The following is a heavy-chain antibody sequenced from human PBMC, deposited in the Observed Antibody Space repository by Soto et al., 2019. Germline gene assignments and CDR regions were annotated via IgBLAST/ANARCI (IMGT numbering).Heavy chain of an antibody. J-gene: IGHJ6*03. CDR1: GGSISSYY. CDR2: IYYSGST. V-gene: IGHV4-59*01. CDR3: AKVPRELRFLEWSSPYYYYMYV. D-gene: IGHD3-3*01. Sequence: SETLSLTCTVSGGSISSYYWSWIRQPPGKGLEWIGYIYYSGSTNYNPSLKSRVTISVDTSKNQFSLKLSSVTAADTAVYYCAKVPRELRFLEWSSPYYYYMYVWGKGTTVTVSS.